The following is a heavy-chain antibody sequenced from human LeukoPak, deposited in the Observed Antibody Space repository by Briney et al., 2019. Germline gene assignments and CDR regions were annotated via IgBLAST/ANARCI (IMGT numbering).Heavy chain of an antibody. V-gene: IGHV3-48*02. J-gene: IGHJ4*02. Sequence: GGSLRLSCAASGFTFSTYNMNWVRQAPGKGLEWISNIKTSGNIMFYADSVKGRFTISRDSAENSLFLQMNSLRDEDSAVYYCVRDAYWASDYWGQGTLVTVSS. CDR2: IKTSGNIM. CDR1: GFTFSTYN. CDR3: VRDAYWASDY. D-gene: IGHD3-16*01.